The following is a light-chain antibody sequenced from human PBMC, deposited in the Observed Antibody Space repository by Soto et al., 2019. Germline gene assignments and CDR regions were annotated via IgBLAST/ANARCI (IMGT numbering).Light chain of an antibody. Sequence: EIVMTQSPATLSVSPGERATLSCRASQSVSSNLAWYQQKPGQAPRLLIYHASTRATGIPARFSGSGSGKEFTLTISSLQSEDFAVYYCQQYNKWPLTFGGGTKMEIK. J-gene: IGKJ4*01. CDR3: QQYNKWPLT. CDR2: HAS. V-gene: IGKV3-15*01. CDR1: QSVSSN.